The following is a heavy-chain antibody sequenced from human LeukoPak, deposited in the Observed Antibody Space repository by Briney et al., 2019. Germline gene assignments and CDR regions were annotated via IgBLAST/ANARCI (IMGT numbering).Heavy chain of an antibody. V-gene: IGHV4-59*11. CDR3: ARVGNWNYPFDY. J-gene: IGHJ4*02. D-gene: IGHD1-7*01. CDR2: IYYSGST. Sequence: SETLSLTCTVSGGSISSHYWSWIRQPPGKGLEWIGYIYYSGSTNYNPSLKSRVTISVDTSKNQFSLKLSSVTAADTAVYYCARVGNWNYPFDYWGQGTLVTVSS. CDR1: GGSISSHY.